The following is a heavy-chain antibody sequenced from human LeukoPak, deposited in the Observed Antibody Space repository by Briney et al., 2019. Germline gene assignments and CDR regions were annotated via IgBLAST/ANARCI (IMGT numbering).Heavy chain of an antibody. J-gene: IGHJ4*02. V-gene: IGHV3-15*01. D-gene: IGHD5-18*01. Sequence: GGSLRLSCAASGFTFSNAWMSWVRQAPGKGLEWVGRIKSKTDGGTTDYAAPVKGRFTISRDDSKNTLYLQMNSLKTEDTAVYYCTTDQAIRGGYSYGHIDYWGQGTLVTVSS. CDR3: TTDQAIRGGYSYGHIDY. CDR1: GFTFSNAW. CDR2: IKSKTDGGTT.